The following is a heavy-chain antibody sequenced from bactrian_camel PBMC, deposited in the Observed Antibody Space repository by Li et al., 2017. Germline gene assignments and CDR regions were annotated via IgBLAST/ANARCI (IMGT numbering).Heavy chain of an antibody. CDR2: INNSGGTT. Sequence: VQLVESGGGLVQPGASLRLSCVASGFTFSTRYMSWVRQAPGKGLEWVSTINNSGGTTYSADSVKGRFTISRDNAKNTLYLQMNSLKPEDTAMYYCAASVGGQYCGAPYLIRAQEKGAAYRGQGTQVTVS. D-gene: IGHD2*01. V-gene: IGHV3S40*01. J-gene: IGHJ4*01. CDR3: AASVGGQYCGAPYLIRAQEKGAAY. CDR1: GFTFSTRY.